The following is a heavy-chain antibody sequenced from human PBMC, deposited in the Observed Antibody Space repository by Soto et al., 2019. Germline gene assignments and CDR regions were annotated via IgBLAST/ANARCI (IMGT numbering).Heavy chain of an antibody. Sequence: EVQLLESGGGLVQPGGSLRLSCAASGFTFSSYAMSWVRQAPGKGLEWVSAISGSGGSTYYADSVKGRFTISRDNPKNQLNTQMNSLRAEDTAVYYCAKLPAAAYCGGDCWFDPWGQGTLVTVSS. D-gene: IGHD2-21*02. V-gene: IGHV3-23*01. CDR3: AKLPAAAYCGGDCWFDP. CDR2: ISGSGGST. CDR1: GFTFSSYA. J-gene: IGHJ5*02.